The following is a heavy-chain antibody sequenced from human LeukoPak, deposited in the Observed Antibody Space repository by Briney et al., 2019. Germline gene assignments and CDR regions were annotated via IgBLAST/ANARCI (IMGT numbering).Heavy chain of an antibody. D-gene: IGHD4-17*01. V-gene: IGHV3-9*01. CDR3: ARIETLRYHFDY. Sequence: PGGSLRLSCAASGFQFDDFVTHWVRQSPGKGLEWVAGISWNSGDIGYVDYVKGRFTISRDNAKNSLFLQMNSLRAEDTAVYYCARIETLRYHFDYWGQGTLVTVSS. CDR2: ISWNSGDI. CDR1: GFQFDDFV. J-gene: IGHJ4*02.